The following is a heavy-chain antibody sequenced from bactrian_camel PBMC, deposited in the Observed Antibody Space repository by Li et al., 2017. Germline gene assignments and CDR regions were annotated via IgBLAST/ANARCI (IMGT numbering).Heavy chain of an antibody. Sequence: QLVESGGGSVQAGGSTRLACVASGNTDNNLSMGWFRQAPGEEREGVAAITCGGRKELLASVKGRFTISQDNAKNTLYLQMNSLKPEDTAMYNCAAPKKYYSGSWCHSAISQRAVSKYWGQGTQVTVS. D-gene: IGHD2*01. CDR1: GNTDNNLS. V-gene: IGHV3S53*01. CDR3: AAPKKYYSGSWCHSAISQRAVSKY. CDR2: ITCGGRK. J-gene: IGHJ4*01.